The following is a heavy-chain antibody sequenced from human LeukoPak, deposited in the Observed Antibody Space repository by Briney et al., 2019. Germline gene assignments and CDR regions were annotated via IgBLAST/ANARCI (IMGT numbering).Heavy chain of an antibody. V-gene: IGHV4-30-2*01. CDR1: GVSISSGGYY. Sequence: SETLSLTCTVSGVSISSGGYYWSWIRQPPGKGLEWIGYIYHSGSTYYNPSLKSRVTISVDRSKNQFSLKLSSVTAADTAVYYCARDCSSTSCVPSGAFDIWGQGTMVTVSS. D-gene: IGHD2-2*01. CDR2: IYHSGST. CDR3: ARDCSSTSCVPSGAFDI. J-gene: IGHJ3*02.